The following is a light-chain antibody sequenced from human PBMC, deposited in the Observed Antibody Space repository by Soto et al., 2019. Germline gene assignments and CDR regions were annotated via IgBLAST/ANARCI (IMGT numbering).Light chain of an antibody. V-gene: IGKV3-15*01. CDR2: GAS. CDR1: QSVISN. Sequence: EIVLTQSPGTLSLSPGERATLSCRASQSVISNYLAWYQQKPGLAPRLLIYGASSRASGIPARFSGGGSGTEFTLTISSLQSEDFAVYYCQQYNNGGITFGQGTRLEIK. J-gene: IGKJ5*01. CDR3: QQYNNGGIT.